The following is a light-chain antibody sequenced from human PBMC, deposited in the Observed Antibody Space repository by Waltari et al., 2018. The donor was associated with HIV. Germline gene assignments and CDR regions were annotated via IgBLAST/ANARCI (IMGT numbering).Light chain of an antibody. CDR2: QVN. J-gene: IGLJ2*01. CDR3: SSFAGSNNLMV. V-gene: IGLV2-8*01. CDR1: SSDVGGYNY. Sequence: QSALTQPPSASGSPGQSVTISCTGTSSDVGGYNYFSWYQQHPGKAPKLMIYQVNKRPSGVPARFSGTKSGNRASLTVSGLQAEDEADYYCSSFAGSNNLMVFGGGTKLTVL.